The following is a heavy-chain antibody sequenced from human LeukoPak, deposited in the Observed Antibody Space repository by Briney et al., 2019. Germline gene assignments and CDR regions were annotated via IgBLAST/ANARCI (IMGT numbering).Heavy chain of an antibody. CDR3: ARDKGGSYSDY. D-gene: IGHD1-26*01. Sequence: GRSLRLSCAASGFTFSSYGMHWVRQAPGKGLEWVAVISYDGSNKYYADSVKGRFTISRDNAKNSLYLQMNSLRAEDTAVYYCARDKGGSYSDYWGQGTLVTVSS. J-gene: IGHJ4*02. V-gene: IGHV3-30*03. CDR2: ISYDGSNK. CDR1: GFTFSSYG.